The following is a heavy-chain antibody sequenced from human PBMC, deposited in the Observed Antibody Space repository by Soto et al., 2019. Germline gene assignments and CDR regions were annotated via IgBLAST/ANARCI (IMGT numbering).Heavy chain of an antibody. J-gene: IGHJ6*02. D-gene: IGHD3-3*01. CDR2: IRSKAYGGTT. CDR1: GFTFGDYA. V-gene: IGHV3-49*04. Sequence: QTGGSLRLSCTASGFTFGDYAMSWVRQAPGKGLEWVGFIRSKAYGGTTEYAASVKGRFTISRDDSKGIAYLQMNSLKTEDTAVYYCTRNGGGNPRITIFGVAPRSYGMDVWGQGTTGTVS. CDR3: TRNGGGNPRITIFGVAPRSYGMDV.